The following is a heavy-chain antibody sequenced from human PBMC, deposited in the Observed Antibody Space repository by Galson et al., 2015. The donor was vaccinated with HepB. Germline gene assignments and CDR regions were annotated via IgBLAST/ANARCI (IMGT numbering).Heavy chain of an antibody. CDR1: GYSFSNYW. Sequence: QSGAEVKKPGESLEISCQGSGYSFSNYWIGWVRQMPGKGLEWMGIIYPGDSDTRYSPSFQGQVIISADKSISTAYLQWSSLKASDSALYYCVRQRSGGYCSGGICSQPPQFDYWGQGTLVTVSS. CDR2: IYPGDSDT. J-gene: IGHJ4*02. D-gene: IGHD2-15*01. V-gene: IGHV5-51*01. CDR3: VRQRSGGYCSGGICSQPPQFDY.